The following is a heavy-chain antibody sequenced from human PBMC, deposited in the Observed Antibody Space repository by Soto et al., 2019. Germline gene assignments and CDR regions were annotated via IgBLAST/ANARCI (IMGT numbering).Heavy chain of an antibody. CDR2: ISSSSSYT. CDR1: GFTFSDYY. Sequence: PGGSLRLSCAASGFTFSDYYMIWIRQAPGKGLKWVSYISSSSSYTNYADSVKGRFTISRDNSKNTLYLQMNSLRVEDTAVYFCAKTTDGWFSAFEIWGQGTVVTVSS. CDR3: AKTTDGWFSAFEI. D-gene: IGHD6-19*01. J-gene: IGHJ3*02. V-gene: IGHV3-11*03.